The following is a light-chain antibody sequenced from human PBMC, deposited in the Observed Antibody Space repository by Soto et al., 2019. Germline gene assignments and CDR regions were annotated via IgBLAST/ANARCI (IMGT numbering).Light chain of an antibody. CDR1: QDISKY. V-gene: IGKV1-33*01. CDR3: QQYGNLPLP. Sequence: DIQMTQSPSSLSASVGDRVTITCQASQDISKYLNWYQQKPGKAPKLLLYDASNLETGVPPRFGGSGSGTHFTFTISSLQPEDIATYYCQQYGNLPLPFGGGTKVDIK. CDR2: DAS. J-gene: IGKJ4*01.